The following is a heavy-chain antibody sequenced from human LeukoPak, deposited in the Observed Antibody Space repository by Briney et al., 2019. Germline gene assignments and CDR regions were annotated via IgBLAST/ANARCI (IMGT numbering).Heavy chain of an antibody. Sequence: PGGSLRLSCAASGFTFSIYWMSWVRQAPGEGLEWVANIKQDGSEKYYVDSVKGRFTISRDNAKNSLYLQMNSLRAEDTAVYYCARDLRYFDWLFLGDYYMDVWGKGTTVTISS. CDR3: ARDLRYFDWLFLGDYYMDV. CDR1: GFTFSIYW. D-gene: IGHD3-9*01. V-gene: IGHV3-7*01. CDR2: IKQDGSEK. J-gene: IGHJ6*03.